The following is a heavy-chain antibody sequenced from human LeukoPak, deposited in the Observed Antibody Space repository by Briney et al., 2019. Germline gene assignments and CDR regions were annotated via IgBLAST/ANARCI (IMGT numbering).Heavy chain of an antibody. CDR3: AGDRNSNRWHKY. D-gene: IGHD6-13*01. CDR1: GDSISSYY. J-gene: IGHJ4*02. V-gene: IGHV4-59*08. Sequence: SETLSLTCSVSGDSISSYYWSWIRQPPGKGLGWIGYIYNSGSTNYNPSLKSRVTISADTSKNQFSLRLSSVTAADTAVYYCAGDRNSNRWHKYWGQGTLVTVSS. CDR2: IYNSGST.